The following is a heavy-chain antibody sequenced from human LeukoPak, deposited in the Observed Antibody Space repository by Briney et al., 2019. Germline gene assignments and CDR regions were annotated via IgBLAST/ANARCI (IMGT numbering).Heavy chain of an antibody. Sequence: GGSLRLSCAASGFTFSSYGMHWVRQAPGKGLEWVSSISSSSDYIYYADSVKGRFTTSRDNAKNSVYLEMKSLRAEDTAVYFCARGPSDYWGQGTLVTVSS. CDR2: ISSSSDYI. CDR1: GFTFSSYG. J-gene: IGHJ4*02. CDR3: ARGPSDY. V-gene: IGHV3-21*01.